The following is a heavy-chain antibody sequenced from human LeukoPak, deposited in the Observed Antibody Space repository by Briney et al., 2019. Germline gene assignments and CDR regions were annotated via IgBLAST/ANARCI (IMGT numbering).Heavy chain of an antibody. J-gene: IGHJ3*02. CDR3: ARVIGDSSGWIGGTDDI. CDR1: GGTFIIYA. Sequence: SVTVSFTSPGGTFIIYAISWVRQAPGQGLEWMGGIIPIFGTANYAQKFQGRVTITADESTSTAYMELSSLRSEDTAVYYCARVIGDSSGWIGGTDDIWGQGTMVTVSS. CDR2: IIPIFGTA. V-gene: IGHV1-69*01. D-gene: IGHD6-19*01.